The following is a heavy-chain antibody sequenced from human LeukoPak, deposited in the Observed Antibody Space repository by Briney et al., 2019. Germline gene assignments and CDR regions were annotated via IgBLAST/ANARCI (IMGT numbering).Heavy chain of an antibody. CDR1: GYSISSGYY. Sequence: PSETLSLTCTVSGYSISSGYYSGWIRQPPGKGLEYIGSIYHSGSTYYKPSLKSRVTISVDTSKNQFSLKLSSVTAADTAVYYCARGDYSGSYWRCWGQGTLVTVSS. J-gene: IGHJ4*02. CDR3: ARGDYSGSYWRC. V-gene: IGHV4-38-2*02. D-gene: IGHD1-26*01. CDR2: IYHSGST.